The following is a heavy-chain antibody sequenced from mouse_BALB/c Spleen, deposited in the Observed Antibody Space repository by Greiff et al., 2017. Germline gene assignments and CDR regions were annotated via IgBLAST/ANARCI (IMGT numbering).Heavy chain of an antibody. CDR3: ARKDYYYGSSPYYFDY. J-gene: IGHJ2*01. CDR2: ISYSGST. D-gene: IGHD1-1*01. CDR1: GYSITSDYA. Sequence: DVKLQESGPGLVKPSQSLSLTCTVTGYSITSDYAWNWIRQFPGNKLEWMGYISYSGSTSYNPSLKSRISITRDTSKNQFFLQLNSVTTEDTATYYCARKDYYYGSSPYYFDYWGQGTTLTVSS. V-gene: IGHV3-2*02.